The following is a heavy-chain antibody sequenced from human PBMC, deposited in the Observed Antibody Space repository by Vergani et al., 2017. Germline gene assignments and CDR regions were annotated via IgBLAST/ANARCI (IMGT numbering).Heavy chain of an antibody. CDR1: GGTFSSYA. CDR2: IIPIFGTA. Sequence: QVQLVQSGAEVKKPGYSVKVSCKASGGTFSSYAISWVRQAPGQGLEWMGGIIPIFGTANYAQKFQGRVTITADESTSTAYMELSSLRSEDTAVYYCARNSRSYSGYGDIGPSIAVAGAFDYWGQGTLVTVSS. D-gene: IGHD6-19*01. V-gene: IGHV1-69*01. J-gene: IGHJ4*02. CDR3: ARNSRSYSGYGDIGPSIAVAGAFDY.